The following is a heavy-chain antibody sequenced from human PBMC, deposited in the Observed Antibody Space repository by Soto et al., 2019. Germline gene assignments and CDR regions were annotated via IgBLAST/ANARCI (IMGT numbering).Heavy chain of an antibody. V-gene: IGHV1-46*01. J-gene: IGHJ6*02. CDR2: INPSGGRT. CDR1: GYTFTGYY. Sequence: GASVKVSCKASGYTFTGYYVHWVRQAPGQGLEWLGIINPSGGRTSYAQTLQGRITVTRDTSTSTVYMQLSSLRSEDTAVYYCARENGDYDILTDYYPYYYYGMDVWGPGTTVTLSS. CDR3: ARENGDYDILTDYYPYYYYGMDV. D-gene: IGHD3-9*01.